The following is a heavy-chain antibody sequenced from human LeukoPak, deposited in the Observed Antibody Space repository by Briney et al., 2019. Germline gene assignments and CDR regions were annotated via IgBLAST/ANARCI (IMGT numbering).Heavy chain of an antibody. CDR3: ASSNNWNGYGY. CDR1: GFTFSSYA. D-gene: IGHD1-20*01. V-gene: IGHV3-30*04. Sequence: GGSLRLYCAASGFTFSSYAMHWVRQAPGKGLEWVAVISYDGSNKYYADSVKGRFTISRDNAKNSLYLQMNSLRAEDTAVYYCASSNNWNGYGYWGQGTLVTVSS. CDR2: ISYDGSNK. J-gene: IGHJ4*02.